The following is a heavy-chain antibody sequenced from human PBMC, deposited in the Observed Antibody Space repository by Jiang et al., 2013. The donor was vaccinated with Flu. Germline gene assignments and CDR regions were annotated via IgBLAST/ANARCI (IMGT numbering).Heavy chain of an antibody. CDR3: ARGSGLAAQASYFKWELLPDFWYFDL. V-gene: IGHV4-59*01. J-gene: IGHJ2*01. CDR2: IYYSGST. CDR1: GGSISSYY. Sequence: GLVKPSETLSLTCTVSGGSISSYYWSWIRQPPGKGLEWIGYIYYSGSTNYNPSLKSRVTISVDTSKSQFSLKLSSVTAADTAVYYCARGSGLAAQASYFKWELLPDFWYFDLWGRGTLVTVSS. D-gene: IGHD1-26*01.